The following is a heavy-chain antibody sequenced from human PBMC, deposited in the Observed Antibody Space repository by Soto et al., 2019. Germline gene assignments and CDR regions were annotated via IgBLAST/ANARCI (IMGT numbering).Heavy chain of an antibody. V-gene: IGHV1-8*01. J-gene: IGHJ4*02. CDR2: MNPNSGNT. CDR3: ARGNPVYYDSSGYYYADY. CDR1: GYSFTSYD. D-gene: IGHD3-22*01. Sequence: GVSVKVSCKASGYSFTSYDMSWVRQATGQGLEWMGWMNPNSGNTGYAQKFQGRVTMTRNTSISTAYMELSSLRSEDTAVYYCARGNPVYYDSSGYYYADYWGQGTLVTVSS.